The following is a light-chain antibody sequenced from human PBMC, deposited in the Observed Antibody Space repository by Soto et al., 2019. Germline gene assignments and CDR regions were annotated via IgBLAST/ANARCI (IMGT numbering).Light chain of an antibody. CDR3: QQANSFPLT. CDR1: QGSRND. CDR2: AVS. Sequence: AIQMTQSPSSLSASVGDRVTITCRASQGSRNDVGWYQQKPGKAPKLLIYAVSSLQSGVPSRFSGSESVADFILTISSLQPEDFATYYCQQANSFPLTFGGGTLVDIK. V-gene: IGKV1-6*01. J-gene: IGKJ4*01.